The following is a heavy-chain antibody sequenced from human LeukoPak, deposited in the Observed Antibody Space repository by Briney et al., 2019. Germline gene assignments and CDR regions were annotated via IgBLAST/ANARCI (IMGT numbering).Heavy chain of an antibody. Sequence: GGSLRLSCAASGFTFTNYGIHWVRLAPGKGLEWVAVISSDGSNKHYADSVKGRFTISRDDSKNTLYLQMNSQRVDDTALYYCTTFDMWGQGTMVTVSS. CDR2: ISSDGSNK. V-gene: IGHV3-30*03. CDR1: GFTFTNYG. J-gene: IGHJ3*02. CDR3: TTFDM.